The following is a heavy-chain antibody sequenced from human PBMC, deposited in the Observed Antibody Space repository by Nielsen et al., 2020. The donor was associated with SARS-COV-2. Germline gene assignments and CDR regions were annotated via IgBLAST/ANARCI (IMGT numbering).Heavy chain of an antibody. J-gene: IGHJ6*02. CDR1: GYSFTSCD. CDR2: ISRNNDNT. V-gene: IGHV1-18*01. CDR3: ARSSPYGSGNHFYYYGMDV. Sequence: ASVKVSCKASGYSFTSCDISWVRQAPGQGLEWMGWISRNNDNTKYAQKLQGRVTMTTDRSTSTASLDLWSLRPDDTAVYYCARSSPYGSGNHFYYYGMDVWGQGTTVTVSS. D-gene: IGHD3-10*01.